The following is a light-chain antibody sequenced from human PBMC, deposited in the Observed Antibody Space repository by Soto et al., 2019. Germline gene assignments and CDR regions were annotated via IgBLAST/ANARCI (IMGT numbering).Light chain of an antibody. V-gene: IGKV3-15*01. J-gene: IGKJ1*01. Sequence: EIVLTQSPATLSLSPGERATLSCRASQSVSSYLVWYQQRPGQAPRLLIYDASTRATGIPARFSGSGSGTEFTLTISSLQSEDFAVYYCQQYTNWVRTFGQGTKVDIK. CDR1: QSVSSY. CDR2: DAS. CDR3: QQYTNWVRT.